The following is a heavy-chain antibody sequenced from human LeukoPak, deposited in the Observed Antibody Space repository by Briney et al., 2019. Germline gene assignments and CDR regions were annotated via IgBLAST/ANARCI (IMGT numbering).Heavy chain of an antibody. V-gene: IGHV1-3*01. CDR1: LYTFTNYA. CDR3: ARSLPTSYVGYVSYGMDV. CDR2: ITAGNGNT. J-gene: IGHJ6*04. Sequence: ASVKDSFKASLYTFTNYASHWVRQAAAQRGEWMGWITAGNGNTKYSPKFQGRATITRDTSASTAYMELSSLRSEDAAVYYCARSLPTSYVGYVSYGMDVWGKGTTVTVSS. D-gene: IGHD3-10*02.